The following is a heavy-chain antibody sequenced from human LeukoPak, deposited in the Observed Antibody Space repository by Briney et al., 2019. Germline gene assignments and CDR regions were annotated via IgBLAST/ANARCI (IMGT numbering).Heavy chain of an antibody. CDR1: GFTFSSYA. CDR3: ATLWFGELFLDAFDI. CDR2: ISSSSSTI. J-gene: IGHJ3*02. Sequence: GGSLRLSCAASGFTFSSYAMSWVRQAPGKGLEWVSYISSSSSTIYYADSVKGRFTISRDNAKNSLYLQMNSLRAEDTAVYYCATLWFGELFLDAFDIWGQGTMVTVSS. D-gene: IGHD3-10*01. V-gene: IGHV3-48*04.